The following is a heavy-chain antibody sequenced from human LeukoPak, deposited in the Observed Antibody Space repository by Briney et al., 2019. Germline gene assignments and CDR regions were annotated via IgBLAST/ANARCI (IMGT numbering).Heavy chain of an antibody. Sequence: GASVKLSCKTYGYTFTDYYLHWVRQAPGQGLEWMSWINPDSGVTSSAQKFRGRFSMTRDTSISTIYMEVAWLTSEDTAIYYCARADRLDGAPYLIGPWGQGTLVTVSS. J-gene: IGHJ5*02. CDR3: ARADRLDGAPYLIGP. V-gene: IGHV1-2*02. CDR2: INPDSGVT. D-gene: IGHD2-21*01. CDR1: GYTFTDYY.